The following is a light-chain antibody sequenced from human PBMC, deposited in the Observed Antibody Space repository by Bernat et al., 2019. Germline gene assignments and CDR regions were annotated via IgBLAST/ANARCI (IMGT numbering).Light chain of an antibody. CDR1: QSVGSN. CDR2: GAS. J-gene: IGKJ1*01. Sequence: ETVMTQSPATLSVSPGERATLSCRASQSVGSNLAWYQQKPGQAPRLLISGASTRATGIPARFSGSGSGTEFTLTISSLQSEDFAFYYCQQYNYWPRTFGQGTKVEIK. V-gene: IGKV3-15*01. CDR3: QQYNYWPRT.